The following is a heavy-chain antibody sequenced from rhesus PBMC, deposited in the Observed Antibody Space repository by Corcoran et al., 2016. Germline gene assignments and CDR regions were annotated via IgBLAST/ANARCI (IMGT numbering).Heavy chain of an antibody. CDR1: GGSISGYYY. J-gene: IGHJ2*01. D-gene: IGHD6-25*01. V-gene: IGHV4-73*01. Sequence: QVQLQQWGEGLVKPSETLSLTCAVYGGSISGYYYWSWIRQPPGKGLEWIGYIYGNSASTNDSTSLKNRVTISKDTSKNQCALKLSSVTAADTEVYYWARRPPGNSKYWYFDLWGPGAPITVSS. CDR2: IYGNSAST. CDR3: ARRPPGNSKYWYFDL.